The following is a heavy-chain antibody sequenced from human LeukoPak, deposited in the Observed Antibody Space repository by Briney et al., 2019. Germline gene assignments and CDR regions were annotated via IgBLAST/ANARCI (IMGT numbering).Heavy chain of an antibody. D-gene: IGHD6-13*01. Sequence: GGSLRLSCAASGFTFSSYSMNWVRQAPGKGLEWVSYISSSSSTIYYADSVKGRFTISRDNAKNSLYLQMNSLRADDTAVYYCAAEHDGFDIWGQGTMVTVSS. J-gene: IGHJ3*02. CDR3: AAEHDGFDI. CDR1: GFTFSSYS. V-gene: IGHV3-48*01. CDR2: ISSSSSTI.